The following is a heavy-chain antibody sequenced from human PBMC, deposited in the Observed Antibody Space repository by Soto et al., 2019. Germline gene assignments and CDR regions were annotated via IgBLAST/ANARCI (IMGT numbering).Heavy chain of an antibody. D-gene: IGHD4-17*01. CDR1: GFTFSDHY. CDR2: TRNKANSYTT. CDR3: ASHGDYHT. V-gene: IGHV3-72*01. J-gene: IGHJ4*02. Sequence: EVQLVESGGGLVQPGGSLRLSCAASGFTFSDHYMDWVRQAPGKGLEWVGRTRNKANSYTTEYAASVKGRFTISREDSKHSLYLQMNSLKTEDTAVYYCASHGDYHTWGQGTLVTVSS.